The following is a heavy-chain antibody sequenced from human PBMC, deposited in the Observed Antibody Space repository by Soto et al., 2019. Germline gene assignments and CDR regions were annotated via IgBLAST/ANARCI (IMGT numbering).Heavy chain of an antibody. CDR3: AREDRDRETGLVPAAIDGMDV. CDR2: IIPIFGIP. D-gene: IGHD2-2*01. CDR1: GGTFSRYS. J-gene: IGHJ6*02. V-gene: IGHV1-69*08. Sequence: QVQLVQSGAEVKKPGSSVKVSCKASGGTFSRYSITWVRQAPGHGLEWIGRIIPIFGIPTYAQKFQGSVTITADESTSTAYMELSSLRSDHTAVYYCAREDRDRETGLVPAAIDGMDVWGQGTTVTVSS.